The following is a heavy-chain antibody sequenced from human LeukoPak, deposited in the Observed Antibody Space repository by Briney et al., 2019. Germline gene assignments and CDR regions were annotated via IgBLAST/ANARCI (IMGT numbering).Heavy chain of an antibody. V-gene: IGHV3-23*01. J-gene: IGHJ4*02. Sequence: GGSLRLSCAASGFTFSSYAMSWVRQAPGKGLEWVSAISGSGGSTYYADSVKGRFTISRDNSKNTLYLQMNSLRPEDTAVYYCARGAFDSSGYYLFDYWGRGTLVTVSS. CDR1: GFTFSSYA. D-gene: IGHD3-22*01. CDR3: ARGAFDSSGYYLFDY. CDR2: ISGSGGST.